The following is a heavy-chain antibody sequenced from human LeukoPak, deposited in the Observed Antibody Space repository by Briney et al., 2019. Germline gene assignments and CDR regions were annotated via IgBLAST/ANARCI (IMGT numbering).Heavy chain of an antibody. CDR3: ATMFGESSDFDH. V-gene: IGHV4-4*07. J-gene: IGHJ4*02. CDR2: LHSSGET. D-gene: IGHD3-10*02. Sequence: PSETLSLTCVVSGGSISAYYWNWIRQPAGKGLEWIGRLHSSGETTSNPSLMSRATMSLDTSRNHFSLNLTSVTAADTAIYCCATMFGESSDFDHWGQGTLVTVSS. CDR1: GGSISAYY.